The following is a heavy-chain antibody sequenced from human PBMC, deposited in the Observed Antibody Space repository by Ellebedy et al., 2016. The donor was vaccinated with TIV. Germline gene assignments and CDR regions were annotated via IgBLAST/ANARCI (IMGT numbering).Heavy chain of an antibody. J-gene: IGHJ4*02. CDR2: IYPGDSDT. D-gene: IGHD1-14*01. V-gene: IGHV5-51*01. CDR1: GYSFTSYW. Sequence: TVSCKGSGYSFTSYWIGWVRQMPGKGLEWMGIIYPGDSDTRYSPSFQGQVTSSADKSFSTAYLQWSSLKAPDTAMYYCARDSGLDYWGQGTLVTVSS. CDR3: ARDSGLDY.